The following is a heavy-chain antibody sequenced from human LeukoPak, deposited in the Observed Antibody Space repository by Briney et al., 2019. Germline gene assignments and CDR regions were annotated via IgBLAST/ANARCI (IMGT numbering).Heavy chain of an antibody. CDR1: GFTFSSYS. CDR2: ISSSSSYI. V-gene: IGHV3-21*01. Sequence: GGSLRLSCAASGFTFSSYSMNWVRQAPGKGLEWVSSISSSSSYIYYADSVKGRFTISRDNAKNLLYLQMNSLRAEDTAVYYCAGASGWTSKCSGGSCYLPHWGQGTLVTVSS. CDR3: AGASGWTSKCSGGSCYLPH. J-gene: IGHJ1*01. D-gene: IGHD2-15*01.